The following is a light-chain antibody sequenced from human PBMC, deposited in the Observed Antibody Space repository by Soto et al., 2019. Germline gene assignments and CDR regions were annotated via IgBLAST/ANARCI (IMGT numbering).Light chain of an antibody. V-gene: IGKV1-5*01. J-gene: IGKJ2*01. CDR1: QSISSW. Sequence: DIQMTQSPSTLSASVGDRVTITCRASQSISSWLAWYQQKPGKAPKLLIYDASSLESGVPSRFSGSGSGTEFTLTISSLQPYDFATYYYQQYNSYSPYTFGQGTKLEIK. CDR3: QQYNSYSPYT. CDR2: DAS.